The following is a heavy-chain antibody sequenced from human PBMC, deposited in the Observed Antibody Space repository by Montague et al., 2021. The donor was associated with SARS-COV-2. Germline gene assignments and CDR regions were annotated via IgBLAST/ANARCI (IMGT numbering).Heavy chain of an antibody. Sequence: CAISGDSVSNNRAAWKWIRQSPSGGLQWLGRTYFRTQWFHHYAPXVEGRITVNADASKNHFSLQLTSVTPEDSAKYFCVRSQCSNTWFFDYWGQGAQVTVSS. CDR3: VRSQCSNTWFFDY. V-gene: IGHV6-1*01. CDR2: TYFRTQWFH. D-gene: IGHD6-6*01. J-gene: IGHJ4*02. CDR1: GDSVSNNRAA.